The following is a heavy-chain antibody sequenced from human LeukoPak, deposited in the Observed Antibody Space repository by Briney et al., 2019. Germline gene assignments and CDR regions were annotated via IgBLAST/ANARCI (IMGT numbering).Heavy chain of an antibody. Sequence: SGGSLRLSCAASGFAFSDSWMTWIRQAPGKGLEWVAIIKKDGSEKYYVDSMKGRFTISRDNAKNSLFLQMNSLRAEDTAIYYCTTNTWYSAGHWGQGTLVTVSS. CDR3: TTNTWYSAGH. J-gene: IGHJ4*02. D-gene: IGHD2-15*01. V-gene: IGHV3-7*03. CDR1: GFAFSDSW. CDR2: IKKDGSEK.